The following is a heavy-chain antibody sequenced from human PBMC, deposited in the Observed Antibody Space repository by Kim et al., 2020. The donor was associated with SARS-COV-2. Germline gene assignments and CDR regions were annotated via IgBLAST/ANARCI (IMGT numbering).Heavy chain of an antibody. J-gene: IGHJ4*02. Sequence: PSHKRRVTISVDTSKNQFSLKLSSVTAADTAVYYCARTLRIVATSGPADYWGQGTLVTVSS. D-gene: IGHD5-12*01. CDR3: ARTLRIVATSGPADY. V-gene: IGHV4-34*01.